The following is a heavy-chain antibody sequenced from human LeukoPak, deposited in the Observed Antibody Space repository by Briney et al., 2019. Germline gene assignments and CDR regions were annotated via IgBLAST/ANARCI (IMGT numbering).Heavy chain of an antibody. V-gene: IGHV4-61*01. D-gene: IGHD6-19*01. CDR3: ARTPRDSSGWYDNWFDP. CDR1: GGSVSSGSYY. J-gene: IGHJ5*02. CDR2: IYYSGST. Sequence: SETLSLTCTVSGGSVSSGSYYWSWIRQPPGTGLEWIGYIYYSGSTNYNPSLKSRVTISVDTSKNQFSLKLSSVTAADTAVYYCARTPRDSSGWYDNWFDPWGQGTLVTVSS.